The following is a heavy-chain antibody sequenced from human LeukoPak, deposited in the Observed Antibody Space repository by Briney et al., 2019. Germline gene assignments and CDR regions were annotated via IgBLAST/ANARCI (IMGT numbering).Heavy chain of an antibody. J-gene: IGHJ4*02. D-gene: IGHD6-25*01. CDR1: GVSINNYY. CDR3: ARSPGGHFDY. V-gene: IGHV4-59*08. Sequence: SETLSLTCTVSGVSINNYYGIWIRQPPGKGLELIGYIHYSGSTNYNPSLKNRVTISLDTSKSQFSLKLRSVTAADTAVYYCARSPGGHFDYWGQGTLVTVSS. CDR2: IHYSGST.